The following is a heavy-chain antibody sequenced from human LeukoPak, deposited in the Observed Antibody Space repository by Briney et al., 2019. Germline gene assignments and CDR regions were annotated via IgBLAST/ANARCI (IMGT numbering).Heavy chain of an antibody. CDR2: IRYDGSNK. V-gene: IGHV3-30*02. CDR3: AKSGPPHYYYYYYMDV. Sequence: GGSLRLSCAASGFTFSSYGMHWVRQAPGKGLEWVAFIRYDGSNKYYADSVKGRFTISRDNSKNTLYLQMNSLRAEDTAVYYCAKSGPPHYYYYYYMDVWGKGTTVTVSS. D-gene: IGHD2-8*02. CDR1: GFTFSSYG. J-gene: IGHJ6*03.